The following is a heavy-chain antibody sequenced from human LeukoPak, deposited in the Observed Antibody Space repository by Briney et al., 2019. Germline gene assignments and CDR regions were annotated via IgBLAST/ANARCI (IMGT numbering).Heavy chain of an antibody. J-gene: IGHJ4*02. CDR1: GGSFSGYY. Sequence: PSETLSLTCAVYGGSFSGYYWSWIRQPPGKGLEWIGEINHSGSTNYNPSLKSRVTISVDTSKNQFSLKLSSVTAADTAVYYCASSRLYPYSSSWYFDYWGQGTLVTVSS. V-gene: IGHV4-34*01. CDR2: INHSGST. D-gene: IGHD6-13*01. CDR3: ASSRLYPYSSSWYFDY.